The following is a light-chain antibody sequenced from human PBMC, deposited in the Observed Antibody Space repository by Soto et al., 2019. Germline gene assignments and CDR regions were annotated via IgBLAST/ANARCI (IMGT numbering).Light chain of an antibody. CDR3: SSYTTTTSLVV. V-gene: IGLV2-14*03. CDR1: SSDVGGYNF. J-gene: IGLJ2*01. CDR2: DVS. Sequence: QSALTQPASVSGSPGQSITISCSGTSSDVGGYNFVSWYQVHPGKAPRLILYDVSSRPSGVSYRFSGSKSANTASLNISRLQAGDEADYYCSSYTTTTSLVVFGGGTKLT.